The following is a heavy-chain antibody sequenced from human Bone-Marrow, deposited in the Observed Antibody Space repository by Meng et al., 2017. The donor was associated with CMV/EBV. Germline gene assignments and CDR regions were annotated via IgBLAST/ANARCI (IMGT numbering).Heavy chain of an antibody. D-gene: IGHD3-10*01. J-gene: IGHJ4*02. Sequence: GESLKISCAASGFTFSSYSMNWVRQAPGKGLEWVSYISSSGSTIYYADSVKGRFTISRDNAKNSLYLQMNSLRAEDTAVYYCAKIKKSNGGYYFDDWGQGKLVNVSS. CDR3: AKIKKSNGGYYFDD. CDR1: GFTFSSYS. CDR2: ISSSGSTI. V-gene: IGHV3-48*04.